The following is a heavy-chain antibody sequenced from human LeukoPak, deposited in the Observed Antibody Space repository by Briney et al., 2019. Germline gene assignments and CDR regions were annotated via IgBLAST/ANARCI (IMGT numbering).Heavy chain of an antibody. CDR3: ARVEIVATVPGFDY. CDR2: IIPILGIA. CDR1: GGTFSSYA. V-gene: IGHV1-69*04. D-gene: IGHD5-12*01. Sequence: ASAKVSCKASGGTFSSYAISWVRQAPGQGLEWMGRIIPILGIANYAQKFQGRVTITADKSTSTAYMELSSLRSEDTAVYYCARVEIVATVPGFDYWGQGTLVTVSS. J-gene: IGHJ4*02.